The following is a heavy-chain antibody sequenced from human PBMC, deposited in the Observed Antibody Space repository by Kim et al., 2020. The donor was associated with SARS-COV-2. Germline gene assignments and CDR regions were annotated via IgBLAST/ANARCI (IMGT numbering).Heavy chain of an antibody. Sequence: KRYSPSLKSRLTITKDTSKNQVVLTMTNMDPVDTATYYCAHKTSWFYFDYWGQGTLVTVSS. CDR3: AHKTSWFYFDY. V-gene: IGHV2-5*01. D-gene: IGHD3-22*01. CDR2: K. J-gene: IGHJ4*02.